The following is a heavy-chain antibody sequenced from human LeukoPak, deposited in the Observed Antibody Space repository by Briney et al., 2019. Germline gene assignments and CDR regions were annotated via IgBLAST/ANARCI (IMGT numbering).Heavy chain of an antibody. J-gene: IGHJ6*03. D-gene: IGHD3-22*01. V-gene: IGHV1-18*01. Sequence: ASVKVSCEASGYTFTSYGISWVRQAPGQGLEWMGWISAYNGNTNYAQKLQGRVTMTTDTSTRTAYMELRSLRSDDTAVYYCARVNYYDSSGYPRMWYYYYMDVWGKGTTVTVSS. CDR3: ARVNYYDSSGYPRMWYYYYMDV. CDR1: GYTFTSYG. CDR2: ISAYNGNT.